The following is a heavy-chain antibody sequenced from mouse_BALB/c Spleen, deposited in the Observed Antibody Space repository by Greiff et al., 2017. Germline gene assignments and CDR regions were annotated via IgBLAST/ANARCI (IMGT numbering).Heavy chain of an antibody. J-gene: IGHJ3*01. V-gene: IGHV5-12-2*01. CDR3: ARHPYGGSYEWFAY. CDR2: ISNGGGST. CDR1: GFTFSSYT. Sequence: DVMLVESGGGLVQPGGSLKLSCAASGFTFSSYTMSWVRQTPEKRLEWVAYISNGGGSTYYPDTVKGRFTISRDNAKNTLYLQMSSLKSEDTAMYYCARHPYGGSYEWFAYWGQGTLVTVSA. D-gene: IGHD1-1*01.